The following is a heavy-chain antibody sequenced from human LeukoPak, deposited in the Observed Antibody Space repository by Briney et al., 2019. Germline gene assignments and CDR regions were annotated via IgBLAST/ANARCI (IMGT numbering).Heavy chain of an antibody. Sequence: SETLSLTCTVSGGSISSGSYYWSWIRQPAGKGLEWIGRIYTSGSTNYNPSLKSRVTISVDTSKNQFSLKLSSVTAADTAVYYCAREGRPYYDFWSGIHEAFDIWGQGTMVTVSS. CDR2: IYTSGST. V-gene: IGHV4-61*02. D-gene: IGHD3-3*01. CDR3: AREGRPYYDFWSGIHEAFDI. CDR1: GGSISSGSYY. J-gene: IGHJ3*02.